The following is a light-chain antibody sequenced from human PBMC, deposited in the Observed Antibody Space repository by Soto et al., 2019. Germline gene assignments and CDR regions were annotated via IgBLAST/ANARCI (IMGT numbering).Light chain of an antibody. CDR1: SSDVGGYNY. CDR2: EVS. CDR3: SSYTSSSTFFV. Sequence: QSVLTQPASVSGSPGQSMTISCTGTSSDVGGYNYVSWYQQHPGKAPKLMIYEVSNRPSGVSNRFSASKSGNTASLTISGLQAEDEADYFCSSYTSSSTFFVFGTGTKVTVL. J-gene: IGLJ1*01. V-gene: IGLV2-14*01.